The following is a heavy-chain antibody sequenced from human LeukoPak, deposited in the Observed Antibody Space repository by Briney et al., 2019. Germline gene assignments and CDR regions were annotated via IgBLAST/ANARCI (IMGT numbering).Heavy chain of an antibody. CDR3: ARVRGWEEFDY. V-gene: IGHV4-38-2*01. D-gene: IGHD6-19*01. CDR2: IYHSGST. Sequence: SETLSLTCAVSGYSISSGYYWGWIRQPPGKGLEWIGSIYHSGSTYYNPSLKSRDTISVDTSKNQFSLKLSSVTAADTAVYYCARVRGWEEFDYWGQGTLVTVSS. J-gene: IGHJ4*02. CDR1: GYSISSGYY.